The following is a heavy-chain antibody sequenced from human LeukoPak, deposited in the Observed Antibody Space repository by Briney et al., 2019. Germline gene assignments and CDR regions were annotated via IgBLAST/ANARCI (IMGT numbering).Heavy chain of an antibody. V-gene: IGHV3-30*02. Sequence: GGSLRLPCAASGFTFSSYGMHWVRQAPGKGLEWVAFIRYDGSNKYYADSVKGRFTISRDNSKNTLYLQMNSLRAEDTAVYYCAILRSIAGKNWGQGTLVTVSS. J-gene: IGHJ4*02. CDR2: IRYDGSNK. CDR3: AILRSIAGKN. CDR1: GFTFSSYG. D-gene: IGHD6-6*01.